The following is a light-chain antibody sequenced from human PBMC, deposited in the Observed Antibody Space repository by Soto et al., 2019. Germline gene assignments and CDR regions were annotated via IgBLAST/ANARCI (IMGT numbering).Light chain of an antibody. Sequence: QSVLTQPPSASGTPGQWVTISCSGSSSNIGSYTVNWYQQLPGTAPKLLIYSNSQRPSGVPDRFSGSKSGTSAALAISGLQSEDEDDYYCAAWDDSLNGYVFGTGTQLTVL. CDR3: AAWDDSLNGYV. J-gene: IGLJ1*01. V-gene: IGLV1-44*01. CDR2: SNS. CDR1: SSNIGSYT.